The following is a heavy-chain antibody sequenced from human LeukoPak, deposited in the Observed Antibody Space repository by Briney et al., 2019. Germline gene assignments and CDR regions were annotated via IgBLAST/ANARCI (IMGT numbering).Heavy chain of an antibody. CDR1: GFTFSSYS. CDR3: ARAGITIFGVVTTYYFDY. J-gene: IGHJ4*02. CDR2: ISSSSSYI. V-gene: IGHV3-21*01. D-gene: IGHD3-3*01. Sequence: GGSLRLSCAASGFTFSSYSMNWVRQAPGKGLEWVSSISSSSSYIYYADSVKGRFTISRVNAKNSLYLQMNSLRAEDTAVYYCARAGITIFGVVTTYYFDYWSQGTLVTVSS.